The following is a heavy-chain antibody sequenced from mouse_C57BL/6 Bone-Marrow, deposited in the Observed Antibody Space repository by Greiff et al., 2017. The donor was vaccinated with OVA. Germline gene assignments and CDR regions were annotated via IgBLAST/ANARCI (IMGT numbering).Heavy chain of an antibody. CDR1: GYTLTSYG. D-gene: IGHD1-1*01. J-gene: IGHJ1*03. V-gene: IGHV1-81*01. Sequence: VQLQQSGAELARPGASVKLSCKASGYTLTSYGISWVKQRPGQGLEWIGEIYPRSGNTYYNEKFKGKATLTADKSSSTAYMELRSLTSEDSAVYVGARTPLSTPVPYWYFDVWGTGTTVTVSS. CDR2: IYPRSGNT. CDR3: ARTPLSTPVPYWYFDV.